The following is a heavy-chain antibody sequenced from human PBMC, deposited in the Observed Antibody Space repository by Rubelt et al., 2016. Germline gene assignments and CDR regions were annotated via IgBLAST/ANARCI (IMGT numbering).Heavy chain of an antibody. J-gene: IGHJ4*02. V-gene: IGHV4-4*07. Sequence: QVQLQESGPGLVKPSETLSLTCTVSGGSISSYYWSWIRQPAGKGLEWIGRIYTSGSTNYNPSLKSRVTMSVDTSKSPCSRKLSSVTAAGTAVYYCARDAGSIVGAKGGFDYWGQGTLVTVSS. CDR1: GGSISSYY. CDR2: IYTSGST. CDR3: ARDAGSIVGAKGGFDY. D-gene: IGHD1-26*01.